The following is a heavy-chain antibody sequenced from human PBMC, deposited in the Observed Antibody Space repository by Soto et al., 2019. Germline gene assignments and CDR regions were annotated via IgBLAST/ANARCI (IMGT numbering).Heavy chain of an antibody. CDR3: ATGQNTHS. V-gene: IGHV1-2*04. Sequence: QVQLVQSGAEVKKPGASVKVSCKTSGYTFTGYYIHWVRQAPVQGLEWMGCINPNSGATNYAQKFRGWVTMTRDTSISTAYVEVSRLTSDETAVYYWATGQNTHSWGQGTLVTVSS. CDR1: GYTFTGYY. CDR2: INPNSGAT. D-gene: IGHD2-15*01. J-gene: IGHJ4*02.